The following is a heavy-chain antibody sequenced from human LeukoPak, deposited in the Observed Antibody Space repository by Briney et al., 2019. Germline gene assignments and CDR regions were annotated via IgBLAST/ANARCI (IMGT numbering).Heavy chain of an antibody. CDR1: GYTFTSYG. D-gene: IGHD3-22*01. J-gene: IGHJ5*02. CDR2: IKQDGSEK. CDR3: ARVGGSGYYYSLFWFDP. V-gene: IGHV3-7*03. Sequence: WASVKVSCKASGYTFTSYGISWVRQAPGKGLEWVANIKQDGSEKYYVDSVKGRFTISRDNAKNSLYLQMNSLRAEDTAVYYCARVGGSGYYYSLFWFDPWGQGTLVTVSS.